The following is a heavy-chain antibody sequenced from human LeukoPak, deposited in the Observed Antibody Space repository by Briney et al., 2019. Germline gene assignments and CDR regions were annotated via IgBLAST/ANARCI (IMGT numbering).Heavy chain of an antibody. CDR1: GFTFSSYA. V-gene: IGHV3-23*01. D-gene: IGHD1-26*01. J-gene: IGHJ4*02. Sequence: GGSLRLSCAASGFTFSSYAMSWVRQAPGKGLEWVSAISGSGGSTYYADSVKGRFIISRDNAQKSLYLQMNSLRPEDTAFYFCARDGEIVGARFDYWGQGTLVIVSS. CDR2: ISGSGGST. CDR3: ARDGEIVGARFDY.